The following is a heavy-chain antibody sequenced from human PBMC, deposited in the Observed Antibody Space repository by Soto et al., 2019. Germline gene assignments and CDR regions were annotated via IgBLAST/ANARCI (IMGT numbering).Heavy chain of an antibody. CDR2: INRHGDST. CDR1: GFGFDEYG. J-gene: IGHJ4*02. V-gene: IGHV3-20*04. Sequence: EVSLVESGGGVVRPGGSLRLSCAASGFGFDEYGMSWVRQGPGKGLEWVSGINRHGDSTGYADSVEGRFTISRDNAKNSLYLQMNGLRAEDTAFYYWARDHRWGYEYGDYGDSWGQGTLVTVSS. CDR3: ARDHRWGYEYGDYGDS. D-gene: IGHD4-17*01.